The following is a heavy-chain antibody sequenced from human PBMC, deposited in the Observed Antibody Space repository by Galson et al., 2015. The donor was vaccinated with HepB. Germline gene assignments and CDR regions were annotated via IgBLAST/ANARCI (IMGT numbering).Heavy chain of an antibody. Sequence: SVKVSCKASGYTFTSYGISWVRQAPGQGLEWMGWISAYNGNTNYAQKLQGRVTMTTDTSTSTAYMELRSLRSDDTAVYYCARVEETFVLRFLENYYGMDVWGQGTTVTVSS. V-gene: IGHV1-18*04. J-gene: IGHJ6*02. D-gene: IGHD3-3*01. CDR3: ARVEETFVLRFLENYYGMDV. CDR1: GYTFTSYG. CDR2: ISAYNGNT.